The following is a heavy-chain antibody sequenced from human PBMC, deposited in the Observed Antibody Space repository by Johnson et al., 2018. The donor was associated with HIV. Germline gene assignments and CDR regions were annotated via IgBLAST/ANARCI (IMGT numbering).Heavy chain of an antibody. D-gene: IGHD3-10*02. Sequence: VQLVESGGGVVQPGGSLRLSCAASGFTFNFYGMHWVRQATGKGLEWVAFIRYDGSNRYYADSVKGRFTISRDNSKNTLFLQMNSLRAEDTAVYYCAKEMRQVCSYDAFDIWGQGTMVTVSS. J-gene: IGHJ3*02. V-gene: IGHV3-30*02. CDR1: GFTFNFYG. CDR3: AKEMRQVCSYDAFDI. CDR2: IRYDGSNR.